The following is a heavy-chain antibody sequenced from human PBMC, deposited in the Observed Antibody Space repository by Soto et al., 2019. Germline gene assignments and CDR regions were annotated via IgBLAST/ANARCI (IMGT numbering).Heavy chain of an antibody. Sequence: GGSLRLSCAASGFTFSSYGMHWVRQAPGKGLEWVAVISYDGSNKYYADSVKGRFTISRDNSKNTLYLQMNSLRAEDTAVYYCAKEERYSPRGENYYYYGMDVWGQGTTVTVSS. CDR3: AKEERYSPRGENYYYYGMDV. CDR2: ISYDGSNK. CDR1: GFTFSSYG. J-gene: IGHJ6*02. V-gene: IGHV3-30*18. D-gene: IGHD6-13*01.